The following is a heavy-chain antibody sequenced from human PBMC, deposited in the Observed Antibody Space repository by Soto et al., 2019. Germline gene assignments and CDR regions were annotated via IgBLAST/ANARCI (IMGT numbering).Heavy chain of an antibody. V-gene: IGHV3-74*01. CDR3: ARTSRYSSNKQPWGLYYYGMDV. CDR2: INSDGSST. J-gene: IGHJ6*02. Sequence: PGGSLRLSCAASGFTFSSYWMHWVRQAPGKGLVWVSRINSDGSSTSYADSVKGRFTISRDNAKNTLYLQMNSLRAEDTAVYYCARTSRYSSNKQPWGLYYYGMDVWGQGTTVTVSS. D-gene: IGHD6-13*01. CDR1: GFTFSSYW.